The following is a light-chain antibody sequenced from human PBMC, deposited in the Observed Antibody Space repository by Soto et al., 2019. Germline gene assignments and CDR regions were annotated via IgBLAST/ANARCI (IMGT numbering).Light chain of an antibody. J-gene: IGKJ2*01. Sequence: EIVLTQSPGTLSLSPGERATLSCRAGQSVSSTYLAWYQQKPGQSPRLLISVTSNRATDIPDRFSGSGSGTDFTLSISRLEPEDFAVYYCQQYGSPPLYTFGQGTKVEIK. CDR1: QSVSSTY. CDR2: VTS. CDR3: QQYGSPPLYT. V-gene: IGKV3-20*01.